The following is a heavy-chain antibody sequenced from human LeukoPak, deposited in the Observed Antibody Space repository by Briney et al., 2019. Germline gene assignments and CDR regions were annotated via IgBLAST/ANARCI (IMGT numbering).Heavy chain of an antibody. CDR2: ISSSSSYI. CDR3: ARVTWPCGGDCYYLAFDI. V-gene: IGHV3-21*01. J-gene: IGHJ3*02. CDR1: GFTFSSYA. Sequence: GGSLRLSCAASGFTFSSYAMSWVRQAPGKGLEWVSSISSSSSYIYYADSVKGRFTISRDNAKNSLYLQMNSLRAEDTAVYYCARVTWPCGGDCYYLAFDIWGQGTMVTVSS. D-gene: IGHD2-21*01.